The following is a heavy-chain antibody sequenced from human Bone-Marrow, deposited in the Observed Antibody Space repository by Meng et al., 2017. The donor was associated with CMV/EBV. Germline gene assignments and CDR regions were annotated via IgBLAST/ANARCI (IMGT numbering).Heavy chain of an antibody. V-gene: IGHV1-2*02. D-gene: IGHD6-19*01. CDR1: GYTFTDYY. Sequence: ASVKVSCKASGYTFTDYYMHWVRQAPGQGLEWMGWINPNSGGTNYAQKFQGRVTMTRDTSISTAYVELSRLRSEDTAVYYCARGSSGWYRDAFDIWGQGTMVTVSS. J-gene: IGHJ3*02. CDR3: ARGSSGWYRDAFDI. CDR2: INPNSGGT.